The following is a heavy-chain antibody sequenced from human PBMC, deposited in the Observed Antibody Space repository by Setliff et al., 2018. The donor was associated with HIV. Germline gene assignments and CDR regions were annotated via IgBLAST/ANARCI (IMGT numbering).Heavy chain of an antibody. Sequence: SETLSLTCTVSGGSITGHYWGWIRQPPGKGLEWIGSVYYSGTTYYNPSLESRVTISVDTSKNQVSLKLSSVTAADTAVYYCATYADRESNRFDPWGQGILVTVSS. D-gene: IGHD3-10*01. V-gene: IGHV4-39*01. CDR2: VYYSGTT. CDR1: GGSITGHY. CDR3: ATYADRESNRFDP. J-gene: IGHJ5*02.